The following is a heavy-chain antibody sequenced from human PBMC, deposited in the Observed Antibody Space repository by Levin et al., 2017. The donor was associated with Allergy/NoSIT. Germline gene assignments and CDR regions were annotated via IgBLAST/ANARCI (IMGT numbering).Heavy chain of an antibody. CDR3: ARDRAIVGDTNYYYGMDV. V-gene: IGHV4-59*01. CDR1: GGSISSYY. J-gene: IGHJ6*02. Sequence: SQTLSLTCTVSGGSISSYYWSWIRQPPGKGLEWIGYMYYSGDTKYNPSLKSRVTISLDTSKNQFSLRLSSVTAADTAVYYCARDRAIVGDTNYYYGMDVWGQGTTVTVSS. D-gene: IGHD1-26*01. CDR2: MYYSGDT.